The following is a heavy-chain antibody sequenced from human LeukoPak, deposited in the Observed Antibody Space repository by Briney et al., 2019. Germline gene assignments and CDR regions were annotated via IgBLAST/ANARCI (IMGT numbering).Heavy chain of an antibody. CDR2: IKPDGSEK. CDR1: GFTFSPYW. CDR3: AIKHDY. Sequence: GGSLRLSSTASGFTFSPYWMTWVRQAPGKGLEWVANIKPDGSEKYYVDSVKGRFTISRDNTKNSVYLQMNSLRAEDTAVYYCAIKHDYWGQGTLVTVSS. J-gene: IGHJ4*02. V-gene: IGHV3-7*01.